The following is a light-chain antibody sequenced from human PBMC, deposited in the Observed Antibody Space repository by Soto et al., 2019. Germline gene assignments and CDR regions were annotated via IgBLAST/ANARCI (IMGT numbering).Light chain of an antibody. CDR1: QSISSW. CDR2: DVS. V-gene: IGKV1-5*01. Sequence: DIHMTQSPSTLSASVGYRFTITCRASQSISSWLAWYQQKPGKAPKLLMYDVSSLQSGVPSRFRGSGSGTEFTLTISSLQPEDFATYYCLQHNTFPRTFGQGTKVDIK. CDR3: LQHNTFPRT. J-gene: IGKJ1*01.